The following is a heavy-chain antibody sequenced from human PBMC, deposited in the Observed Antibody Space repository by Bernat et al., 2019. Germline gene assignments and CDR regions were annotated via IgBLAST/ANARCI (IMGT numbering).Heavy chain of an antibody. CDR1: GFTFSSYA. CDR3: VKDSGIAAAYFDY. J-gene: IGHJ4*02. Sequence: EVQLVESGGGLVQPGGSLRLSCSASGFTFSSYAMHWVRQAPGKGLEYVSAISSNGGSTYYADSVKGRFTISRDNSKNTLYLQMSSLRAEDTAVYYCVKDSGIAAAYFDYWGQGILVTVSS. D-gene: IGHD6-13*01. CDR2: ISSNGGST. V-gene: IGHV3-64D*06.